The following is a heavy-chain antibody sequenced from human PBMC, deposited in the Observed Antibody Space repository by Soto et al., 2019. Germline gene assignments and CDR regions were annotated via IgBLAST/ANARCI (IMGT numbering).Heavy chain of an antibody. D-gene: IGHD6-19*01. V-gene: IGHV3-11*01. CDR3: ARGDHSSAWYGTFGY. CDR2: ISSSGSTI. CDR1: GFTFSDYY. J-gene: IGHJ4*02. Sequence: QVQLVESGGGLVKPGGSLRLSCAASGFTFSDYYMSWIRQAPGKGLEWVSYISSSGSTIYYADSVKGRFTISRDNAKNSLYLQSNSLSAEDAAVYHGARGDHSSAWYGTFGYWGQGTQVTVSS.